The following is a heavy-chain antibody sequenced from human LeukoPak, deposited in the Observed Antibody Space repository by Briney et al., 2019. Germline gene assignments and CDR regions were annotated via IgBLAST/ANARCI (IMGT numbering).Heavy chain of an antibody. Sequence: AGGSLRLSCAASGFTFSTYAVSWVRLAPGKGLEWVSTISGSGTSTYYADSVKGRFTISRDSSKSTLFLQMDSLRDEDSAVYYCAKDPVIAAAGTGWYYFDYWGQGTLVTVSS. J-gene: IGHJ4*02. V-gene: IGHV3-23*01. D-gene: IGHD6-13*01. CDR1: GFTFSTYA. CDR3: AKDPVIAAAGTGWYYFDY. CDR2: ISGSGTST.